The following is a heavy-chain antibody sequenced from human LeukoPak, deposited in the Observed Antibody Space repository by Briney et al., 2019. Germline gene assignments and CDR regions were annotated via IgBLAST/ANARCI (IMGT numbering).Heavy chain of an antibody. CDR2: ISSSSSYI. CDR3: ASAPAYESSGYYPWYFDY. D-gene: IGHD3-22*01. J-gene: IGHJ4*02. V-gene: IGHV3-21*01. Sequence: GGSLRLSCADSGFTFSTYSMNWVRQAPGKGLEWASSISSSSSYIYYADSVKGRFTISRDNAKKSLYLQMNSLRAEDTAVYYCASAPAYESSGYYPWYFDYWGRGTLVTVSS. CDR1: GFTFSTYS.